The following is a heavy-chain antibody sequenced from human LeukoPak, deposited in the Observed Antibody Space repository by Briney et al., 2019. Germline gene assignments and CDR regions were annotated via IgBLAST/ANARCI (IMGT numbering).Heavy chain of an antibody. CDR3: ATYSNDFWSGQHVFDF. Sequence: SETLSLTCTVSGASMSTYYWSWIRRPPGKGLEWIGYISYSGSTNFNPSLKSRVTISVDTSKNQFSLRLNPVTAADTAVFYCATYSNDFWSGQHVFDFWGQGILVAVSS. D-gene: IGHD3-3*01. V-gene: IGHV4-59*01. CDR2: ISYSGST. CDR1: GASMSTYY. J-gene: IGHJ4*02.